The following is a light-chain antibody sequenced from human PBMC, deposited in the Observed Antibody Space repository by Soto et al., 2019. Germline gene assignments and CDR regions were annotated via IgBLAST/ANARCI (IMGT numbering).Light chain of an antibody. CDR1: QTITNL. CDR2: KAS. V-gene: IGKV1-5*03. CDR3: QQYGSSPWT. J-gene: IGKJ1*01. Sequence: DIQLTQSPSTLSASVGDRVTITCRASQTITNLLAWFQQKPGKAPEILIYKASSLQSGAPSRFSGSGSGTEFTLTISRLEPEDFAVYYCQQYGSSPWTFGQGTKVDIK.